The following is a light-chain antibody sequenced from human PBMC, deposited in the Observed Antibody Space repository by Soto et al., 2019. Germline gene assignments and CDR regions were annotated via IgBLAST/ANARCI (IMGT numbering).Light chain of an antibody. Sequence: ELVLTQSPGTLSLSPGERATLSCRASQSVSSSYLALYQQKPGQAPRLIIYGASGRATGIPDRFSGSGSGTDFPLTISRLEPEDFAVYYCQQYGSSIFTFGPGTKVEIK. CDR1: QSVSSSY. V-gene: IGKV3-20*01. CDR2: GAS. CDR3: QQYGSSIFT. J-gene: IGKJ3*01.